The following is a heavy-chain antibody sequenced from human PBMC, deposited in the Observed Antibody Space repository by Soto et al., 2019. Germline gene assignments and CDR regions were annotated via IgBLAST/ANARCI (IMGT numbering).Heavy chain of an antibody. CDR1: GFSLTTDGEG. J-gene: IGHJ4*02. D-gene: IGHD3-10*01. CDR2: IYWDDDE. V-gene: IGHV2-5*02. Sequence: QITLKESGPTLVKPAQPLALTCTFSGFSLTTDGEGVGWVRQPPGEALEWLALIYWDDDERYSPSLKTRLTITKDPSKTQVVLIMTNVDPVDTATYYCAHSRNLITEDAQVGDFDYWGQGTLVTVSS. CDR3: AHSRNLITEDAQVGDFDY.